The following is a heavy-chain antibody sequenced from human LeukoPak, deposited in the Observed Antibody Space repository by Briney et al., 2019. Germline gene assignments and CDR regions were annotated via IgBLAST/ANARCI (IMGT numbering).Heavy chain of an antibody. CDR1: GESISGFY. Sequence: PSETLSLTCTVSGESISGFYWTWIRQPPGKGLEWIGYIYYSGSTSYNPSLKSRVTISVDTSKNQFSLKLSSVTAADTAVYYCARGVVIAPQTFDYWGQGTLVTVSS. CDR2: IYYSGST. CDR3: ARGVVIAPQTFDY. J-gene: IGHJ4*02. D-gene: IGHD2-21*01. V-gene: IGHV4-59*01.